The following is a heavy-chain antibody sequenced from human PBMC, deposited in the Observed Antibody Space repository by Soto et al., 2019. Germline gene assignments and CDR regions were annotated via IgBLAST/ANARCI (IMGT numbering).Heavy chain of an antibody. CDR2: IYYIGIT. D-gene: IGHD1-26*01. V-gene: IGHV4-39*01. J-gene: IGHJ4*02. CDR1: GGSISSSNYY. Sequence: QLQLQESGPGLVKPSETLSLTCTVSGGSISSSNYYWGWIRQPPGKGLEWIGSIYYIGITYYNPTLKSRVTISVATSKNHFSLKLSSVTAADTAVYYCARSSSGSYFDYWGQGTLVTVSS. CDR3: ARSSSGSYFDY.